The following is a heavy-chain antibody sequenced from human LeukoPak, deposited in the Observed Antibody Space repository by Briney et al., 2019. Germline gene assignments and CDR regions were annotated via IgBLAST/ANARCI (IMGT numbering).Heavy chain of an antibody. D-gene: IGHD6-13*01. J-gene: IGHJ4*02. V-gene: IGHV4-59*01. Sequence: PSETLSLTCTVSGGSISSYYWSWIRQPPGKGLEWIGYIYYSGSTNYNPSLKSRVTISVDTSKNQFSLKLSSVTAADTAVYYCARDLRRYIAAAIDYWGQGTLVTVSS. CDR3: ARDLRRYIAAAIDY. CDR2: IYYSGST. CDR1: GGSISSYY.